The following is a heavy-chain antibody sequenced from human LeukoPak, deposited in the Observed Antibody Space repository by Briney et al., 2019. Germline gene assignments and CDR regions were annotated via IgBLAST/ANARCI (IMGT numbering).Heavy chain of an antibody. CDR3: ARQGRDYGLPYFDY. CDR2: ISAYNGNT. V-gene: IGHV1-18*01. J-gene: IGHJ4*02. D-gene: IGHD4-17*01. Sequence: ASVKVSCKASGYTFTSYGISWVRQAPGQGLEWMGWISAYNGNTNYAQKLQGRVTMTTDTSTSTANMELRSLRSDDTAVYYCARQGRDYGLPYFDYWGQGTLVTVSS. CDR1: GYTFTSYG.